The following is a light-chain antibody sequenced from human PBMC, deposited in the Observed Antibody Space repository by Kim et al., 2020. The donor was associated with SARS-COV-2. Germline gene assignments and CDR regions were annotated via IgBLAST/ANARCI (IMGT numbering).Light chain of an antibody. CDR2: AAS. Sequence: DIQMTQSPSSVSASVGDRVTITCRASQPISTCLAWYQQKPGKAPKLLIYAASDLQSGVPSRFSGSGSGTEFTLTINRLQPEDVATYSCQQSYSLPLTFGPGTKVDIK. CDR1: QPISTC. J-gene: IGKJ3*01. CDR3: QQSYSLPLT. V-gene: IGKV1-12*01.